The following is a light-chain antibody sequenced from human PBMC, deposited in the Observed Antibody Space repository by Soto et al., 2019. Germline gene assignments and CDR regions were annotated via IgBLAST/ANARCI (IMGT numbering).Light chain of an antibody. V-gene: IGKV3-20*01. CDR2: AAS. CDR1: QCLTNNY. J-gene: IGKJ4*01. Sequence: EIVLTQSPGTLSLSPGERATLSCRASQCLTNNYLAWYQQKPGQAPRLLIYAASSRATGIPDRFSGSGSETDFTLTISRLEPEDFAVYYCQQYGSSLPVTFGGGTKVDIK. CDR3: QQYGSSLPVT.